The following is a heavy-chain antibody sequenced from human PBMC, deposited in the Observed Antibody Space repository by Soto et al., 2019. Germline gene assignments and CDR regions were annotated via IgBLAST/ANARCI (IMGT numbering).Heavy chain of an antibody. CDR3: ARANSGSSSVLEAFDI. Sequence: ASVKVSCKASGGTFSSYAISWVRQAPGKGPEWMGGIIHIFGTANYAQNFQGRVTITADESTSTAYMELSSLRSGDTAVYYCARANSGSSSVLEAFDIWGQGTMVTVSS. CDR1: GGTFSSYA. V-gene: IGHV1-69*13. D-gene: IGHD1-26*01. CDR2: IIHIFGTA. J-gene: IGHJ3*02.